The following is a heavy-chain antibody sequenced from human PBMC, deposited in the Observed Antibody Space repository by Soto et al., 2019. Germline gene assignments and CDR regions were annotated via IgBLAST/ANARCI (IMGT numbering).Heavy chain of an antibody. CDR3: ARGSDLWSGYSRQSSPDY. V-gene: IGHV1-2*02. CDR2: INPKSGGT. D-gene: IGHD3-3*01. CDR1: GYTFSGYY. J-gene: IGHJ4*02. Sequence: QVQLVQSGAEVKKPGASVKVSCKASGYTFSGYYMHWVRQAPGQGLEWMGWINPKSGGTNYAQKFQGRVTMTRDTSISTAYMELSRLRSDDTAVHYCARGSDLWSGYSRQSSPDYWGQGTLVTVSS.